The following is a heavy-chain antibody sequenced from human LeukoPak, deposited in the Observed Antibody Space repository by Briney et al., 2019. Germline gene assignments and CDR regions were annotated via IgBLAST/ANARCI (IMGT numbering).Heavy chain of an antibody. Sequence: ASVKVSCKASGYTFTGYYMHWVRQAPGQGLEWMGIINPSGGSTSYAQKFQGRVTMTRDMSTSTVYMELSSLRSEDTAVYYCARDTPIAVTGGAQGLMDVWGKGTTVIVSS. V-gene: IGHV1-46*01. J-gene: IGHJ6*03. D-gene: IGHD6-19*01. CDR2: INPSGGST. CDR1: GYTFTGYY. CDR3: ARDTPIAVTGGAQGLMDV.